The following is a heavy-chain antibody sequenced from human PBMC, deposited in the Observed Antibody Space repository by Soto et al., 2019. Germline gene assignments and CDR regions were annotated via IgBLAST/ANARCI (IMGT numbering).Heavy chain of an antibody. D-gene: IGHD3-10*01. Sequence: GGSLRLSCVASGITFESRAMSWVRKAPGEGPEWVSTITDTGGDTKYADSVRGRFTMSRDNSKKTLYLQMNSLRVEDSALYYFARGSTDSYPGSRIFDFWGRGTLVTLSA. CDR1: GITFESRA. V-gene: IGHV3-23*01. CDR2: ITDTGGDT. CDR3: ARGSTDSYPGSRIFDF. J-gene: IGHJ4*02.